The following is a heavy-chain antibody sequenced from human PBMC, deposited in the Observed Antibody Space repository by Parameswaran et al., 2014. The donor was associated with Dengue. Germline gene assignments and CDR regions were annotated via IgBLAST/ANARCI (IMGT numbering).Heavy chain of an antibody. CDR3: ARGSLSWFGRVWFDP. V-gene: IGHV1-69*01. CDR2: IIPIFGTA. J-gene: IGHJ5*02. D-gene: IGHD3-10*01. Sequence: SWVRQAPGQGLEWMGGIIPIFGTANYAQKFQGRVTITADESTSTAYMELSSLRSEDTAVYYCARGSLSWFGRVWFDPWGQGTLVTVSS.